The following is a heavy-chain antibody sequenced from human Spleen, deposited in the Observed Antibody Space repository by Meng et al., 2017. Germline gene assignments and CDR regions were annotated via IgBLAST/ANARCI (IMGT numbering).Heavy chain of an antibody. CDR1: GFTFSSVA. CDR3: ARWNGNTAYDY. Sequence: VQLVESGGGVVQPGRSLRLSCAASGFTFSSVAMSWVRQAPGKGLEWVSAISVSGGSTYFADSVKGRFTVSRDNSKNTLYLQMNSLRADDTAVYYCARWNGNTAYDYWGQGTLVTVSS. CDR2: ISVSGGST. V-gene: IGHV3-23*04. D-gene: IGHD1/OR15-1a*01. J-gene: IGHJ4*02.